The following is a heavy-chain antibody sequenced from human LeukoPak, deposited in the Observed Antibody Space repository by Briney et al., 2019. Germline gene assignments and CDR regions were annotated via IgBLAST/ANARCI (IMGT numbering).Heavy chain of an antibody. Sequence: PGGSLRLSCAASGFTFSSHWMIWVRQAPGKGLEWVANIKQDGSEKHYVDSVKGRFAISRDTSKNTVYLQMNNLGAEDTAVYYCASRHCSGGDCYFAGADPFDHWGQGTLVTVSS. D-gene: IGHD2-21*01. J-gene: IGHJ4*02. V-gene: IGHV3-7*03. CDR1: GFTFSSHW. CDR3: ASRHCSGGDCYFAGADPFDH. CDR2: IKQDGSEK.